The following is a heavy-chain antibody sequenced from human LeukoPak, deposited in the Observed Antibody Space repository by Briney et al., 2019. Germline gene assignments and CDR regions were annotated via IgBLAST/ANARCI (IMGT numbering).Heavy chain of an antibody. J-gene: IGHJ4*02. Sequence: ASVKVSCKASGSSFTDYYVHWVRQAPGQGLEWMGWINPNSGGTNYAQNFQGRVTMTRDTSISAAYMELSRLKSDDTAIYYCVRGIAVAGRGLFDYWGQGTLVTVSS. V-gene: IGHV1-2*02. CDR3: VRGIAVAGRGLFDY. CDR2: INPNSGGT. CDR1: GSSFTDYY. D-gene: IGHD6-19*01.